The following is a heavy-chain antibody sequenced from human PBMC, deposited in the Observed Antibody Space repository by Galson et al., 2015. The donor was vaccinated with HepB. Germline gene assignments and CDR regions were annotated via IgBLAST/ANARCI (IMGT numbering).Heavy chain of an antibody. V-gene: IGHV3-23*01. CDR3: AKTLEWGGSYHGFDY. CDR1: GFTFSSYA. Sequence: SLRLSCAASGFTFSSYAMSWVRQAPGKGLEWVSAISGSGGSTYYADSVKGRFTISRDNSKNTLYLQMNSLRAEDTAVYYCAKTLEWGGSYHGFDYWGQGTLVTVSS. CDR2: ISGSGGST. J-gene: IGHJ4*02. D-gene: IGHD1-26*01.